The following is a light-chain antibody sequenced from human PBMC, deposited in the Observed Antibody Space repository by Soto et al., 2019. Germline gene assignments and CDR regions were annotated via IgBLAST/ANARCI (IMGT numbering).Light chain of an antibody. CDR3: QQVSSYPLT. Sequence: EIVLTQSPGTLSLSPGERATLSCRASQSVTNNYLAWYQQKPGQAPRLLIYDASSRATGIPDRFSGGGSGTDFTLTISRLEPEYFAVYCCQQVSSYPLTFGGGTKVDIK. CDR2: DAS. V-gene: IGKV3-20*01. J-gene: IGKJ4*01. CDR1: QSVTNNY.